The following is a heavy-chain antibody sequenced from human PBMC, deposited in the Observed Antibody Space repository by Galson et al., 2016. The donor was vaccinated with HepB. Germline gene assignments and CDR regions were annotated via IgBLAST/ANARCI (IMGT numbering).Heavy chain of an antibody. D-gene: IGHD5-12*01. Sequence: SLRLSCAASGFTFSSYGMHWVRQAPGKGLEWVAVIWYDGSNKYYADSVQGRFTISRDNSKNTLYLQMNSLRAEDTAVYYCAREDVDIVATKRDYYYYYGMDVWGQGTTVTVSS. CDR2: IWYDGSNK. J-gene: IGHJ6*02. V-gene: IGHV3-33*01. CDR3: AREDVDIVATKRDYYYYYGMDV. CDR1: GFTFSSYG.